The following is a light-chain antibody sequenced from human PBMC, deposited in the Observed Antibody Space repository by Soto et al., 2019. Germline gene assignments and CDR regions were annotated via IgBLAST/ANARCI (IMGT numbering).Light chain of an antibody. V-gene: IGLV2-14*01. CDR1: SSDVGGYNY. J-gene: IGLJ1*01. CDR2: EVS. CDR3: SSYTSSSTYV. Sequence: QSALAQPASVSLSPGQSITMSCSGTSSDVGGYNYVSWYQQHPGKAPKLMIYEVSNRPSGVSNRFSGSKSGNTASLTISGLQAEGEADYYCSSYTSSSTYVFGTGTKVTVL.